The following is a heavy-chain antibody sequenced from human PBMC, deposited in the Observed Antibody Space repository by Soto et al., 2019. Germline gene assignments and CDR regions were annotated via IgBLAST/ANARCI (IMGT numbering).Heavy chain of an antibody. D-gene: IGHD6-13*01. Sequence: QVQLVQSGAEVKKPGASVRLSCKPSGYTFSTFGITWVRQAPGQGLEWMGWINTDNGDTNYAKNFQGRVTMTTDTSTNTAYMELRSLRYDYTGVYYCARVCTAAGTGEIDKWGQGTPVTVSS. CDR3: ARVCTAAGTGEIDK. CDR1: GYTFSTFG. CDR2: INTDNGDT. J-gene: IGHJ4*02. V-gene: IGHV1-18*01.